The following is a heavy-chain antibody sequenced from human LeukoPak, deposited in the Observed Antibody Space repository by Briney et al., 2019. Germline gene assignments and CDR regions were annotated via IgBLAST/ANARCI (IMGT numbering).Heavy chain of an antibody. J-gene: IGHJ4*02. CDR2: IYSGGGT. D-gene: IGHD4-11*01. V-gene: IGHV3-53*01. CDR3: AGTASNPPHFDY. CDR1: GFTGSSKY. Sequence: PGGSLRLSCAASGFTGSSKYMSWVRQAPGKGLEWVSVIYSGGGTYYAGSVKGRFTISRDNSKNTVYLQMNSLRAEDTAVYYCAGTASNPPHFDYWGQGTLVTVSS.